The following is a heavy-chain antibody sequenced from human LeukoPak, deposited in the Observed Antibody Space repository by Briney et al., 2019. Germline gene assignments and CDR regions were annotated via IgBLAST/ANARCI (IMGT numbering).Heavy chain of an antibody. CDR1: GGSISSGGYY. CDR3: AILPFWSGYVVRDY. D-gene: IGHD3-3*01. J-gene: IGHJ4*02. V-gene: IGHV4-30-2*01. Sequence: SETLSLTCTVSGGSISSGGYYWSWIRQPPGKGLEWIGYIYHSGSTYYNPSLKSRVTISIDRSKNQFSLKLSSVTAADTAVYYCAILPFWSGYVVRDYWGQGTLVTVSS. CDR2: IYHSGST.